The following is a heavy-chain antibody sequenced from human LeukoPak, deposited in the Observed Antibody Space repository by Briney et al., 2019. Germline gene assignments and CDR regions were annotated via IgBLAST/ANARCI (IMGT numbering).Heavy chain of an antibody. Sequence: GGSLRLSCAASGFTFDNYNMNWVRQAPGKGLEWVSSISSGTNYIFEADSVKGRFTVTKDTALNSLSLQMNSLRADDTAVYYCARSAGGNYFDYWDQGTLVTVSS. J-gene: IGHJ4*02. CDR1: GFTFDNYN. CDR3: ARSAGGNYFDY. CDR2: ISSGTNYI. D-gene: IGHD2-8*02. V-gene: IGHV3-21*01.